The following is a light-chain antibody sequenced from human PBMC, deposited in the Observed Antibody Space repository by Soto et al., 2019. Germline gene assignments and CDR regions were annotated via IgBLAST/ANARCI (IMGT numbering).Light chain of an antibody. CDR3: QQRSKWPLT. V-gene: IGKV3-11*01. Sequence: EIVLTQSSATLSLSPGERATLSCRASQSVTSNALAWYQQKPGQAPRLLIYGVSSRATGIPDRFSGSGSGTDVTLTISSLEPEDFAVYYGQQRSKWPLTFGGGTKVEIK. CDR1: QSVTSN. J-gene: IGKJ4*01. CDR2: GVS.